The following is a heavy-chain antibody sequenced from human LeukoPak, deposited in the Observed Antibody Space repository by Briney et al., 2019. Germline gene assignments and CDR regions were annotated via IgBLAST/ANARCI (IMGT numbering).Heavy chain of an antibody. CDR2: IHYTGST. D-gene: IGHD2-2*01. CDR3: ARHDYRDGYCSSTSCYGNWFDP. J-gene: IGHJ5*02. Sequence: SETLSLTCTVSGGSISDYYWSWIRQPPGKGLEWIGYIHYTGSTSYNPSLKSRVTISVDTSRNQFSLKLSSVTAADTAVYYCARHDYRDGYCSSTSCYGNWFDPWGQGTLVTVSS. CDR1: GGSISDYY. V-gene: IGHV4-59*08.